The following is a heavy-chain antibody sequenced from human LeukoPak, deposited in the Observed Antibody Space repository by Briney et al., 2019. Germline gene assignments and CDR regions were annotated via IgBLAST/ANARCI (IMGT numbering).Heavy chain of an antibody. V-gene: IGHV1-46*01. CDR2: INPSGGST. CDR3: ARDKLSYYYDSSGYWDY. Sequence: ASVKVSCNASGYTFTSYYMHWVRQAPGQGLEGMGIINPSGGSTSYAQKLQGRVTMTRDTSTSTVYMELSSLRSEDTAVYYCARDKLSYYYDSSGYWDYWGQGTLVTVSS. CDR1: GYTFTSYY. D-gene: IGHD3-22*01. J-gene: IGHJ4*02.